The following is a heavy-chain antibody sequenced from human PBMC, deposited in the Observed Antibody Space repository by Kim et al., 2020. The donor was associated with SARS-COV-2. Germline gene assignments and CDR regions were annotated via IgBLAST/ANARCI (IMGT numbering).Heavy chain of an antibody. J-gene: IGHJ2*01. CDR1: GGSISSYY. CDR3: AREPRGWLQKPNGYFDL. CDR2: IYYSGST. Sequence: SDTLSLTCTVSGGSISSYYWSWIRQPPGKGLEWIGYIYYSGSTNYNPSLKSRVTISVDTSKNQFSLKLSSVTAADTAVYYCAREPRGWLQKPNGYFDLWGSGNLVTVSS. V-gene: IGHV4-59*01. D-gene: IGHD3-10*01.